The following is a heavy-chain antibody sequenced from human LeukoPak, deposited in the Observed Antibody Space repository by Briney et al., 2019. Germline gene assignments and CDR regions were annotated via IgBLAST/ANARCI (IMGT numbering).Heavy chain of an antibody. D-gene: IGHD3-9*01. CDR1: GFTFSSYS. J-gene: IGHJ4*02. CDR2: ISSSSSYI. V-gene: IGHV3-21*01. CDR3: ARDQPSGSIFDWRTGPTTDFDY. Sequence: KAGGSLRLSCAASGFTFSSYSMNWVRQAPGKGLEWVSSISSSSSYIYYAGSVKGRFTISRDNAKNSLYLQMNSLRAEDAAVYYCARDQPSGSIFDWRTGPTTDFDYWGQGTLVTVSS.